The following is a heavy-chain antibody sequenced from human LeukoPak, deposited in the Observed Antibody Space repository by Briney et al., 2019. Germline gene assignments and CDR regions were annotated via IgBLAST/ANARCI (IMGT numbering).Heavy chain of an antibody. Sequence: GGSLRLSCSASGFTFSSYAMHWVRQAPGKGLEYVSAISSNGGSTYYADSVKGRFTISRDNSKNTLHLQMSSLRAEDTAVYYCVRGLYYDILDQLDPWGQGTLVTVSS. CDR1: GFTFSSYA. J-gene: IGHJ5*02. V-gene: IGHV3-64D*06. D-gene: IGHD3-9*01. CDR2: ISSNGGST. CDR3: VRGLYYDILDQLDP.